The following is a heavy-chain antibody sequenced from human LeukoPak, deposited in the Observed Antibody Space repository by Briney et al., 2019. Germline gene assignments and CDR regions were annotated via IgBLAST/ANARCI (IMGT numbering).Heavy chain of an antibody. CDR2: IKQDGSEK. Sequence: PGGSLRLSCGASGFTFNTYWMSWVRQTPGKGLEWVANIKQDGSEKYYVDSVKGRFTISRDNATNSLHLQMDSLRTEDPTAYYCARGPLTYCSITSCSLDFWGQGTLVTVSS. J-gene: IGHJ4*02. D-gene: IGHD2-2*01. V-gene: IGHV3-7*01. CDR3: ARGPLTYCSITSCSLDF. CDR1: GFTFNTYW.